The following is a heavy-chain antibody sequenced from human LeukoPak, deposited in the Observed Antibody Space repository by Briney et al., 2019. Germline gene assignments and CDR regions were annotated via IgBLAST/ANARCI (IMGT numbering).Heavy chain of an antibody. D-gene: IGHD3-3*01. CDR2: ISYSGST. J-gene: IGHJ6*03. CDR1: GGSISSGDYY. Sequence: SETLSLTCTVSGGSISSGDYYWSWIRQPPGKGLEWIGYISYSGSTYYSPSLKSRITISVDTSKNQFSLRLTSVTAADTAVYYCARDLSGPNYYYYYMDAWGKGTPVTVSS. CDR3: ARDLSGPNYYYYYMDA. V-gene: IGHV4-30-4*08.